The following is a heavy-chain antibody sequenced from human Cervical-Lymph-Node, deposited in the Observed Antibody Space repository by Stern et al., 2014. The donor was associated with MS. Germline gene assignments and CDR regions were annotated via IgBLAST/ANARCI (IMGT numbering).Heavy chain of an antibody. CDR1: GGSISSGGFY. CDR2: IYYSGST. Sequence: QVQLQESGPGLAKPSQTLSLTCTVSGGSISSGGFYWNWIRQHPGKGLEWIGYIYYSGSTYYNPSLKSRVTMSVDTSKNQFSLKLSSLTAADTAVYYCARSGGYCSGGKCDSFDYWGQGTLVTVSS. CDR3: ARSGGYCSGGKCDSFDY. V-gene: IGHV4-31*03. D-gene: IGHD2-15*01. J-gene: IGHJ4*02.